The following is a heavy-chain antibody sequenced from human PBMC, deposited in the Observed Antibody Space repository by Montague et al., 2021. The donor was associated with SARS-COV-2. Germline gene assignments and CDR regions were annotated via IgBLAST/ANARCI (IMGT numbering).Heavy chain of an antibody. CDR3: ARSTTIPGTFDI. CDR2: IDPSDSYT. Sequence: QSGAEVKKPGESLRISCKGSGYSFTNYWISWVCQMPGKGLEWMGRIDPSDSYTNYSPSFQGHVTISADKSINTAYLQWSSLKASDTAMYYCARSTTIPGTFDIWGQGTMVTVSA. V-gene: IGHV5-10-1*01. D-gene: IGHD2-21*02. J-gene: IGHJ3*02. CDR1: GYSFTNYW.